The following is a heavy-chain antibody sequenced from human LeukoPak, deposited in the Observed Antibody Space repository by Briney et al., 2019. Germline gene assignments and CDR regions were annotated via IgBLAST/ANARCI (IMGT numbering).Heavy chain of an antibody. J-gene: IGHJ3*02. CDR1: GFTFSSYW. V-gene: IGHV3-7*05. CDR2: IKQDGSEK. CDR3: ARYSSSWHAYDI. Sequence: PGGSLRLSCAASGFTFSSYWMSWVRQAPGKGLQWVANIKQDGSEKCYVDSVKGRFTISRDNAKNSLSLQMNSLRAEDTAVYYCARYSSSWHAYDIWGQGTMATVSA. D-gene: IGHD6-13*01.